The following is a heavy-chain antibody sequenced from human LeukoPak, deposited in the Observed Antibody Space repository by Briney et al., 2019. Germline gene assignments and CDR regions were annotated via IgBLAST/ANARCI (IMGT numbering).Heavy chain of an antibody. J-gene: IGHJ6*03. CDR1: GFTFDDYA. V-gene: IGHV3-9*01. CDR3: AQGAGTSYYYYMDV. CDR2: ISWNSGSI. D-gene: IGHD6-19*01. Sequence: GGSLRLSCAASGFTFDDYAMHWVRQAPGKGLEWVSGISWNSGSIGYADSVKGRFTISRDNAKNSLYLQMNSLRAEDTALYYCAQGAGTSYYYYMDVWGKGTTVTISS.